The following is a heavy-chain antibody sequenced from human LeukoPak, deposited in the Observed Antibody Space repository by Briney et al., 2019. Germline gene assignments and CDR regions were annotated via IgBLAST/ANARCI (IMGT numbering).Heavy chain of an antibody. D-gene: IGHD3-16*01. CDR3: ARRLWDLSYFGY. CDR2: IYYTGST. J-gene: IGHJ4*02. V-gene: IGHV4-30-4*01. Sequence: SETLSLTCTVSGGSISSGDYYWTWIRQPPGKGLEWIGYIYYTGSTYYNPSLKSRVSISVDTSKNQFSLKLSSVTAADTAVYYCARRLWDLSYFGYWGQGTLVTVSS. CDR1: GGSISSGDYY.